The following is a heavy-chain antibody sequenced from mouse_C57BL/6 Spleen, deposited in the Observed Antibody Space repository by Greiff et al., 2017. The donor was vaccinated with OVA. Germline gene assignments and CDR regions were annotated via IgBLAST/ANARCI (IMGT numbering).Heavy chain of an antibody. Sequence: EVKLVESGGDLVKPGGSLKLSCAASGFTFRSYGMSWVRQTPDKRLEWVATISSGGSYTYYPDSVKGRFTISRDNAKNTLYLQMSSLKSEDTAMYYCARDYFDYWGQGTTLTVSS. V-gene: IGHV5-6*01. CDR1: GFTFRSYG. CDR3: ARDYFDY. J-gene: IGHJ2*01. CDR2: ISSGGSYT.